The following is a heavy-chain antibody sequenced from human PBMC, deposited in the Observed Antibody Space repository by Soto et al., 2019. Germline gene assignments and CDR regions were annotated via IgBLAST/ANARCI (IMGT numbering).Heavy chain of an antibody. CDR2: IYYSGST. Sequence: QVQLQESGPGLVKPSQTLSLTCTVSGGSIRSGGYYWNWIRQHPGKGLEWIGYIYYSGSTYYNPSLKSRVTISVDTSKNQCSLKLSSVTAEDTAVYYCARDPAGIEAEGWVDPWGDSTVVTVS. CDR3: ARDPAGIEAEGWVDP. D-gene: IGHD6-13*01. V-gene: IGHV4-31*03. J-gene: IGHJ5*02. CDR1: GGSIRSGGYY.